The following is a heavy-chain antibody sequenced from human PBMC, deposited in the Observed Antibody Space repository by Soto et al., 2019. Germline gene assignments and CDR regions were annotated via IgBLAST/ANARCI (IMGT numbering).Heavy chain of an antibody. CDR3: ARHIGKWAFEV. J-gene: IGHJ3*01. Sequence: PSETLSLTCTVSGGSMSGYYWSWIRQPPGEGLEWIGNSYYAGGTKYNPSLKRRVTVSVDTSKSQISLALSSVTAADTAVYYCARHIGKWAFEVWGPGTMVPVAS. CDR2: SYYAGGT. CDR1: GGSMSGYY. D-gene: IGHD1-26*01. V-gene: IGHV4-59*08.